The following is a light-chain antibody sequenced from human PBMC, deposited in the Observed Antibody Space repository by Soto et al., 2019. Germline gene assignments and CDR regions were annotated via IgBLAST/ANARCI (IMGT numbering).Light chain of an antibody. Sequence: QSALTQPPSASGTPGQRVIISCSGSSSNIGSNYVYWYQQLPGTAPKLLIYSNNQRPSGVPDRFSGSKSGTSASLAISGLRSEDEADYYCAAWDDSLSGQVFGTGTKVTVL. J-gene: IGLJ1*01. CDR1: SSNIGSNY. CDR3: AAWDDSLSGQV. CDR2: SNN. V-gene: IGLV1-47*02.